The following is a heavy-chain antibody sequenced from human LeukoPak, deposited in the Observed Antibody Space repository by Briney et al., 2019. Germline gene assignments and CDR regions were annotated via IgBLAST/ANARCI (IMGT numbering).Heavy chain of an antibody. CDR2: INHSGST. J-gene: IGHJ6*02. CDR1: GGSFSGYY. Sequence: SPSETLSLTCAVYGGSFSGYYWSWIRQPPGKGLEWIGEINHSGSTNYIPSLKSRVTISVDTSKNQFSLKLSSVTAADTAVYYCASTYCSGGSCYALDYYYGMDVWGQGTTVTVSS. V-gene: IGHV4-34*01. CDR3: ASTYCSGGSCYALDYYYGMDV. D-gene: IGHD2-15*01.